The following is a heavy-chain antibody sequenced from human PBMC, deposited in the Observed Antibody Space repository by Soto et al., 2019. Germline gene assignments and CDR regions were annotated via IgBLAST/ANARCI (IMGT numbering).Heavy chain of an antibody. CDR3: ARALYSSSWYGY. CDR2: IYYSGST. J-gene: IGHJ4*02. D-gene: IGHD6-13*01. CDR1: GGSISRYY. V-gene: IGHV4-59*01. Sequence: KTSETLSLTCTVSGGSISRYYWSWIRQPPGKGLEWIGYIYYSGSTNYNPSLKSRVTISVDTSKNQFSLKLSSVTAADTAVYYCARALYSSSWYGYWGQGTLVTVSS.